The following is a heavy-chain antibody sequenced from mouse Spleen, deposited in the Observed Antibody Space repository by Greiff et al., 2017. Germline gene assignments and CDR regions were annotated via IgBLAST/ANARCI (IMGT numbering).Heavy chain of an antibody. CDR2: ISSGGGST. V-gene: IGHV5-12-1*01. Sequence: DVQLQESGGGLVKPGGSLKLSCAASGFAFSSYDMSWVRQTPEKRLEWVAYISSGGGSTYYPDTVKGRFTISRDNAKNTLYLQMSSLKSEDTAMYYCARRGYYAMDYWGQGTSVTVSS. CDR3: ARRGYYAMDY. J-gene: IGHJ4*01. CDR1: GFAFSSYD.